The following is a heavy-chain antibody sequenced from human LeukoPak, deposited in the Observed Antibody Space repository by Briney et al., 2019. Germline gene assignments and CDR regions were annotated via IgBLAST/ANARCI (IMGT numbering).Heavy chain of an antibody. CDR1: GFTFSSYA. CDR3: AKDIGYSDWALDY. J-gene: IGHJ4*02. V-gene: IGHV3-23*01. D-gene: IGHD6-13*01. Sequence: GGSLRLSCAASGFTFSSYAMSWVRQAPGKGLEWVSSIGGGGTYTYYADSVKGRLTISRNNFKNTLYLQMNSLRAEDTAVYFCAKDIGYSDWALDYWGRGTLVTVTS. CDR2: IGGGGTYT.